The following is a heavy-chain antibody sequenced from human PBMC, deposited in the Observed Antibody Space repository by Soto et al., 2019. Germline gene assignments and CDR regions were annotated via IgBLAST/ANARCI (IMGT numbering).Heavy chain of an antibody. D-gene: IGHD6-19*01. CDR3: ARDLWGNSAVAGTDVDY. CDR2: IKQDGSEK. CDR1: GFTFSSYW. V-gene: IGHV3-7*01. J-gene: IGHJ4*02. Sequence: GGSLRLSCAASGFTFSSYWMSWVRQAPGKGLEWVANIKQDGSEKYYVDSVKGRFTISRDNAKNSLYLQMNSLRAEDTAVYYCARDLWGNSAVAGTDVDYWGQGTLVTVSS.